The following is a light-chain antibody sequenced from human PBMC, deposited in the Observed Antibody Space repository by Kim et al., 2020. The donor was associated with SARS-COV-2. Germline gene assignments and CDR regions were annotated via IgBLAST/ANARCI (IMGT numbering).Light chain of an antibody. Sequence: AFGQTVRITCQGDSLSSYYASWYQQKPGQAPVLVIYGKNNRPSGIPDRFSGSSSGNTASLTITGAQAEDEADYYCNSRDSSGNHLVFGGGTQLTVL. V-gene: IGLV3-19*01. CDR2: GKN. CDR3: NSRDSSGNHLV. J-gene: IGLJ2*01. CDR1: SLSSYY.